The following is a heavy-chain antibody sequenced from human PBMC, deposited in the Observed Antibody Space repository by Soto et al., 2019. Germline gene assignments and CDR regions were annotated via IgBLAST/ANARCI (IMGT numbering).Heavy chain of an antibody. Sequence: SETLSLTCAVYGGSFSGYYWSWIRQPPGKGLEWIGEINHSGSTNYNPSLKSRVTISVDTSKNQFSLKLSSVTAADTAVYYCARKGITMVRGTNWFDPWGQGTLVTVSS. D-gene: IGHD3-10*01. CDR2: INHSGST. CDR1: GGSFSGYY. V-gene: IGHV4-34*01. J-gene: IGHJ5*02. CDR3: ARKGITMVRGTNWFDP.